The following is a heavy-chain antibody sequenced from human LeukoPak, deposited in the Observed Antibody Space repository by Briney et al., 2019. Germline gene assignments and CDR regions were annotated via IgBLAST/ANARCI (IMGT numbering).Heavy chain of an antibody. CDR3: ARDPGRGGDFDY. CDR1: GFTFSSYW. D-gene: IGHD3-10*01. Sequence: PGGSLRLSCGASGFTFSSYWMSWVRQVPGKGLERVAKIKEDGSEKYYVDSVEGRFTISRDNAKNSLCLQMNSLRAEDTAVYYCARDPGRGGDFDYRGQGTLVTVSS. J-gene: IGHJ4*02. CDR2: IKEDGSEK. V-gene: IGHV3-7*04.